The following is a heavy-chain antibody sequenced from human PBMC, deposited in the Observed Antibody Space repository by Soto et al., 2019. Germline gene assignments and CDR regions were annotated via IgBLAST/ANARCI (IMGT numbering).Heavy chain of an antibody. CDR2: IFYSGTP. CDR3: ARFVVPATRHPDFDY. CDR1: GGSISNYY. D-gene: IGHD2-15*01. J-gene: IGHJ4*02. Sequence: SATLSLTCTVSGGSISNYYWGWIRQPPGKGLDWIGNIFYSGTPYYNPSLKSRITISIDTSKNQFSLRLNSVTAADSGVYFCARFVVPATRHPDFDYWGPGTLVTVS. V-gene: IGHV4-59*05.